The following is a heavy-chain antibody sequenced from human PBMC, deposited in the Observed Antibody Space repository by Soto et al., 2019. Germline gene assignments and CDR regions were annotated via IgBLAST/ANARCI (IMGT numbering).Heavy chain of an antibody. CDR2: VSSRSSTI. J-gene: IGHJ4*02. V-gene: IGHV3-11*01. Sequence: QVQLVESGGGLVKPGGSLRLSCAASGFTFSDYYMSWIRQAPGQGLEWVSYVSSRSSTIFYADCVKGRFTISRDNVKNSLYLQMNSLRAGDPAVYYCASGNNVAFFFYWCQRILVTVSS. CDR3: ASGNNVAFFFY. D-gene: IGHD1-26*01. CDR1: GFTFSDYY.